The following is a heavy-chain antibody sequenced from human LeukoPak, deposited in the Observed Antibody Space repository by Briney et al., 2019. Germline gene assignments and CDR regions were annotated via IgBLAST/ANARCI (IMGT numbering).Heavy chain of an antibody. J-gene: IGHJ5*02. D-gene: IGHD6-25*01. CDR1: GFTFSSYS. V-gene: IGHV3-21*04. Sequence: GGSLRLSCAASGFTFSSYSMNWVRQAPGKGLEWVSSISSSSSYIYYADSVKGRFTISRDNAKNSLCLQMNSLRAEDTAVYYCARVHDSGYKIYNWFDPWGQGTLVTVSS. CDR2: ISSSSSYI. CDR3: ARVHDSGYKIYNWFDP.